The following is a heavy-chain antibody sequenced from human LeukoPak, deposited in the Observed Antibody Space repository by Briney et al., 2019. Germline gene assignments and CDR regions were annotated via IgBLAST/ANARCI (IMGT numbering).Heavy chain of an antibody. CDR2: INAGNGNT. J-gene: IGHJ5*02. Sequence: GASVKVSCKASGYTFTSYVMHWVRQAPGQRLEWMGWINAGNGNTKYSQKFQGRVTITRDTSASTAYMELSSLRSEDTAVYYCARVAGYCSSTSCYAVGGWFDPWGQGTLVTVSS. V-gene: IGHV1-3*01. CDR1: GYTFTSYV. CDR3: ARVAGYCSSTSCYAVGGWFDP. D-gene: IGHD2-2*01.